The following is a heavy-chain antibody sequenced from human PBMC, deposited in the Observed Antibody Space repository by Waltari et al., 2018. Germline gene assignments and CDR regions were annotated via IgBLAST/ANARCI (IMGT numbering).Heavy chain of an antibody. V-gene: IGHV3-49*04. J-gene: IGHJ4*02. D-gene: IGHD4-17*01. CDR3: TRDLASTYGDALDY. CDR2: IRNRVYGGTT. CDR1: GFTFRDYG. Sequence: LIESGGGLVQPGRSLRLSCRVSGFTFRDYGMSWVRQAPGEGLGWVGFIRNRVYGGTTEYAASVRGRFSISRDDSKGIVYLQMNSLKTEDTAVYYCTRDLASTYGDALDYWGQGVLVTVSS.